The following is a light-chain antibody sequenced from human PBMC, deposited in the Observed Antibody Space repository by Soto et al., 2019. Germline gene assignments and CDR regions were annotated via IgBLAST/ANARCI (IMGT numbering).Light chain of an antibody. J-gene: IGLJ2*01. Sequence: QSALTQPASVSGSPGQSITISCTGTSSDVGSYNLVSWYQQYPGKAPKLMIYEVSKWPSGVSNRFSGSKSGNTASLTISGLQAEDEADYYCCSYAGSSTFVLFGGGTKLTVL. V-gene: IGLV2-23*02. CDR1: SSDVGSYNL. CDR2: EVS. CDR3: CSYAGSSTFVL.